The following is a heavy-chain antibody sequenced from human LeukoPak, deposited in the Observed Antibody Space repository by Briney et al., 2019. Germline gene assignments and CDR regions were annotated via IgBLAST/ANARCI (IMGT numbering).Heavy chain of an antibody. CDR2: ISGSGGST. V-gene: IGHV3-23*01. CDR1: GLTVSSSY. CDR3: TKGTIWLPFDY. J-gene: IGHJ4*02. Sequence: GGSLRLSCAASGLTVSSSYMSWVRQAPGKGLEWVSAISGSGGSTYYADSVKGRFTISRDNSKNTLYLQMNSLRAEDTAVYYCTKGTIWLPFDYWGQGTLVTVSS. D-gene: IGHD5-18*01.